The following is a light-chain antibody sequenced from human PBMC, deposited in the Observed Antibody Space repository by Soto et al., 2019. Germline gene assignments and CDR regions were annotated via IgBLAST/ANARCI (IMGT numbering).Light chain of an antibody. CDR3: QQYVSSPLT. Sequence: EIVLTQSPGTLSLSPGERATLSCRASQSVSSSYLAWYQQKPGQAPRLLIYGASSRATGIPDRFSGSGSGTDFTLTISRLEPEDFAVYYGQQYVSSPLTFGGGTKVEIK. J-gene: IGKJ4*01. CDR1: QSVSSSY. CDR2: GAS. V-gene: IGKV3-20*01.